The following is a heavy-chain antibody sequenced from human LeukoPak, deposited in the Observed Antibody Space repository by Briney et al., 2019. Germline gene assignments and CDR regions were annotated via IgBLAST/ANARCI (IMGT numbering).Heavy chain of an antibody. D-gene: IGHD6-19*01. CDR1: GFTFSSYA. V-gene: IGHV3-7*01. CDR3: ARDRAVAGTGREGFDY. J-gene: IGHJ4*02. CDR2: INQDERDR. Sequence: PGGSLRLSCVASGFTFSSYAMHWVRQAPGKGLEWVANINQDERDRYYVDSVKGRFTISRDNAKNSVYLQMHSLRAEDTAVYYCARDRAVAGTGREGFDYWGQGTLVTVSS.